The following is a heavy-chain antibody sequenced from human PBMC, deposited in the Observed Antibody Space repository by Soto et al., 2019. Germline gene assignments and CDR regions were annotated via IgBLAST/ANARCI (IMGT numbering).Heavy chain of an antibody. CDR2: INPSGGST. V-gene: IGHV1-46*01. D-gene: IGHD5-12*01. CDR1: GYTFTSYY. J-gene: IGHJ4*02. CDR3: ASFGGYGYYFDY. Sequence: ASVKVSCKASGYTFTSYYMHWVRQAPGQGLEWMGIINPSGGSTNYAQKFQGRVTITADESTSTAYMELSSLRSEDTAVYYCASFGGYGYYFDYWGQGTLVTVSS.